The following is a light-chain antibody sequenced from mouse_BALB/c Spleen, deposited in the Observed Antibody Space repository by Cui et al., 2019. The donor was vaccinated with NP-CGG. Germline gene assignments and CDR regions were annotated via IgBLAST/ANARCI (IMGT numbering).Light chain of an antibody. CDR3: ALWYSNHWG. V-gene: IGLV1*01. Sequence: QAVVTQESALTTSPGETVTLTCRSSTGAVTTRNYANWVQEKPDHLFTGLIGGTNNRAPGVPARFSGSLIGDKAALTITGAQTEDEAIYFCALWYSNHWGFGGGTKLTVL. CDR1: TGAVTTRNY. CDR2: GTN. J-gene: IGLJ1*01.